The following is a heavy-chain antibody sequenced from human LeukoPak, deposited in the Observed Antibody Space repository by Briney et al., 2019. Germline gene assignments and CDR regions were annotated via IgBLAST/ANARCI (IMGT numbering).Heavy chain of an antibody. V-gene: IGHV1-2*02. CDR1: RYTFTGYY. CDR2: INPNRGDT. CDR3: ARVYYGRSSYFYPKDY. D-gene: IGHD3-22*01. Sequence: SVNVSRKASRYTFTGYYMHWLRQAPAQGREGMGWINPNRGDTNYPQKPQGRVTMTRDTSISTAYIELSRLRSDDRAVHYCARVYYGRSSYFYPKDYWGQGTLVTLSS. J-gene: IGHJ4*02.